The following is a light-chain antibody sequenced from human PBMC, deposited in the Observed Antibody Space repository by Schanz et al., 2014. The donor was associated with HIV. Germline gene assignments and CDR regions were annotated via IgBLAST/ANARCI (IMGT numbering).Light chain of an antibody. V-gene: IGKV4-1*01. Sequence: DIVMTQSPDSLAVSLGERATIHCKSSQSVLYSSNNKNYLACYQQKPGQPPKLLIRWASTREPGVPDRFSGSGSGTDFTLTISSLQAEDVAVYYCQQDYAIPRTFGQGTRV. J-gene: IGKJ1*01. CDR1: QSVLYSSNNKNY. CDR3: QQDYAIPRT. CDR2: WAS.